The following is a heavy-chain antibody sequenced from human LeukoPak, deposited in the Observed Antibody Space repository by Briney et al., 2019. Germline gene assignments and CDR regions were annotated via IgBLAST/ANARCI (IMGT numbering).Heavy chain of an antibody. CDR3: ARVWSGTRDRLDRFDY. D-gene: IGHD3-3*01. CDR2: IIPIFGTA. V-gene: IGHV1-69*13. Sequence: ASVKVSCKASGGTFSSYAISWVRQAPGQGLEWMGGIIPIFGTANYAQKFQGRVTITADESTSTAYMELSSLRSEDTAVYYCARVWSGTRDRLDRFDYWGQGTLVTVSS. J-gene: IGHJ4*02. CDR1: GGTFSSYA.